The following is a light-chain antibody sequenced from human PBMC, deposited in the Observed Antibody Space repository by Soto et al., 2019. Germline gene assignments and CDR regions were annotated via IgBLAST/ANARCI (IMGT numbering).Light chain of an antibody. V-gene: IGKV1-33*01. CDR1: QDISNY. CDR3: QQYDNLPPFT. CDR2: DAS. J-gene: IGKJ3*01. Sequence: DIQMTQSPSSLSAPVGDRVTITCQASQDISNYLNWYQQKPGKAPKLLIYDASNLETGVPSRFSGSRSGTDFTFTISSLQPEDIATYYCQQYDNLPPFTFGPGTKVDIK.